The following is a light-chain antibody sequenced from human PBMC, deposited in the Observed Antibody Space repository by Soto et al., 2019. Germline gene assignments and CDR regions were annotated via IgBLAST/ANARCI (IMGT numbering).Light chain of an antibody. CDR2: GAS. CDR1: QSVSSSY. J-gene: IGKJ2*01. CDR3: QQYGSSPPYT. Sequence: EIVLTQSPGTLSLSPGERATLSCRASQSVSSSYLAWYQQKPGQAPRPLIYGASSRATGIPDRFSVSGSGTDFTLTISRLEPEDFTVYYCQQYGSSPPYTFGQGTKLEIK. V-gene: IGKV3-20*01.